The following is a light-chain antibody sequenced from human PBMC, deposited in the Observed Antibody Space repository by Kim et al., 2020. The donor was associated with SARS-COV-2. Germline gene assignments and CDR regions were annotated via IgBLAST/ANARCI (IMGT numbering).Light chain of an antibody. Sequence: GQPIPSPRAAIRMGSWAYSDLTRPPPDPGNPPQLITYDFTDRRSGVCNCISVSKSGNTASLTISGLQAEDEADYYCSSYASSNTLVFGGGTQLTVL. CDR1: RMGSWAYSD. CDR3: SSYASSNTLV. J-gene: IGLJ2*01. V-gene: IGLV2-14*03. CDR2: DFT.